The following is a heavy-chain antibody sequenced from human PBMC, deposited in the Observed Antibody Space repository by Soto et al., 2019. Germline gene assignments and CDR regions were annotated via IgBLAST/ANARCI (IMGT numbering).Heavy chain of an antibody. J-gene: IGHJ4*02. CDR3: ARDGEGF. D-gene: IGHD2-21*01. CDR2: INTDGSRT. V-gene: IGHV3-74*01. CDR1: GFTFSSNW. Sequence: EVQLVESGGGLVQPGGSLRLSCAASGFTFSSNWMHWVRRVPGRGLVWVSRINTDGSRTSYEDSVEGRFTISRDNAKNTVYLQMSSLSAEDTAVYYCARDGEGFWGQGTLVTVSS.